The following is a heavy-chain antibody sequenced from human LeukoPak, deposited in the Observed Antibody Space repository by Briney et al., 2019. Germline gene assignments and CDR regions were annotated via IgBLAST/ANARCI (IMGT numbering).Heavy chain of an antibody. CDR1: GFTVSTNS. J-gene: IGHJ4*02. V-gene: IGHV3-53*01. CDR3: ARRAGAYSHPYDY. CDR2: IYSDNT. D-gene: IGHD4/OR15-4a*01. Sequence: GGSLRLSCTVSGFTVSTNSMSWVRQAPGKGLEWVSFIYSDNTHYSDSVKGRFTIPRDNSKNTLYLQMNSLRAEDTAVYYCARRAGAYSHPYDYWGQGTLVTVSS.